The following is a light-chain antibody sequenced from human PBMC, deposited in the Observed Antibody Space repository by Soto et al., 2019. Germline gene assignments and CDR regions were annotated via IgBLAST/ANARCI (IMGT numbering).Light chain of an antibody. V-gene: IGKV1-39*01. Sequence: DIQMTQSPSSLSASVGDRVTITCRASQSISNYLNWYQQKPGKAPKLLMFAASSLQSGVPSRFSGGGSGTDFTLTISSLQPEEFATDDCQQCYSTPRTFGQGTKVEIK. CDR1: QSISNY. CDR3: QQCYSTPRT. CDR2: AAS. J-gene: IGKJ1*01.